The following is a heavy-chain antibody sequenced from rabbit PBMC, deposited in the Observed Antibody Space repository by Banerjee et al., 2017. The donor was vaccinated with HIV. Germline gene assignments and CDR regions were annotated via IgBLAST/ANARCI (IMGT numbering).Heavy chain of an antibody. D-gene: IGHD8-1*01. CDR1: GFSFSSSYY. CDR3: ARGGSSDYKAFNL. V-gene: IGHV1S40*01. Sequence: QSLEESGGDLVKPGASLTLTCTASGFSFSSSYYMCWVRQAPGKGLEWITCIYAGSGGSAYYASWAKGRFTVSKTSSTTVTLQMTSLTAADTATYFCARGGSSDYKAFNLWGPGTLVTVS. J-gene: IGHJ4*01. CDR2: IYAGSGGSA.